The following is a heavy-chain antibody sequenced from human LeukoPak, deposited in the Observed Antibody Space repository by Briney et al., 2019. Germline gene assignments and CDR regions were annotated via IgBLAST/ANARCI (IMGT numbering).Heavy chain of an antibody. D-gene: IGHD5-12*01. Sequence: SLKVSCKASGGTFSSYAISWVRQAPGQGLEWMGGIIPIFGTANYAQKFQGRVTITADESTSTAYMELSSLRSEDTAVYYCARQIYSGYDNDAFDIWGQGTMVTVSS. CDR3: ARQIYSGYDNDAFDI. V-gene: IGHV1-69*01. CDR2: IIPIFGTA. J-gene: IGHJ3*02. CDR1: GGTFSSYA.